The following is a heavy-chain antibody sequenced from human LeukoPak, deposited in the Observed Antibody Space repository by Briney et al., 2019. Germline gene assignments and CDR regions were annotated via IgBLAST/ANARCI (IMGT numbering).Heavy chain of an antibody. CDR1: GGSISSYY. CDR3: ARGLGGSYHY. V-gene: IGHV4-59*01. J-gene: IGHJ4*02. Sequence: SETLSFTCTVSGGSISSYYWSWIRQPPGKGLEWIGYIYYSGSTNYNPSLKSRVTISVDTSKNQFSLKLSSVTAADTAVYYCARGLGGSYHYWGQGTLVTVSS. CDR2: IYYSGST. D-gene: IGHD1-26*01.